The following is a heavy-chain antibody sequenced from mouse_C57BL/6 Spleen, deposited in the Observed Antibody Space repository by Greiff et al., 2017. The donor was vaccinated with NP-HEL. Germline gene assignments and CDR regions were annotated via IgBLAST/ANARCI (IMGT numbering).Heavy chain of an antibody. D-gene: IGHD1-1*01. CDR2: IHPNSGST. CDR1: GYTFTSYW. CDR3: CFYYYGSSHYYAMDY. J-gene: IGHJ4*01. V-gene: IGHV1-64*01. Sequence: QVQLQQPGAELVKPGASVKLSCKASGYTFTSYWMHWVKQRPGQGLEWIGMIHPNSGSTNYNEKFKSKATLTVDKSSSTAYMQLSSLTSEDSAVYYCCFYYYGSSHYYAMDYWGQGTSVTVSS.